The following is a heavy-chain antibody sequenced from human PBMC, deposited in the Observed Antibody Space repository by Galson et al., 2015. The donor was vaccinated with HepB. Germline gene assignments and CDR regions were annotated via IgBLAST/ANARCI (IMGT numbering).Heavy chain of an antibody. J-gene: IGHJ4*02. D-gene: IGHD6-13*01. V-gene: IGHV4-34*01. CDR1: GGSFSGSFSGYY. CDR3: ARGGGSASSLPFDY. CDR2: INHSGSP. Sequence: TLSLTCAVYGGSFSGSFSGYYWSWIRQSPGKGLEWIGEINHSGSPNYNPSLESRVTMSIDTSTNQFSLNLNSATAADTAVYYCARGGGSASSLPFDYWGQGTLVTVSS.